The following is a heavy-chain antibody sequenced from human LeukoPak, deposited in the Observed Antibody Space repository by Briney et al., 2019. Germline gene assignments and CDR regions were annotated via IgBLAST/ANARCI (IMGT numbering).Heavy chain of an antibody. Sequence: GESLKISCKGSGYSFTSYWIGWVRQMPGKGLEWLGIIYPGDSDTRYSPSFQGQVTISADKSISTAYLQWSSLKASDTAMYYCARHHTELYGYYVLANWFDPWGQGTLVTVSS. V-gene: IGHV5-51*01. CDR2: IYPGDSDT. J-gene: IGHJ5*02. CDR3: ARHHTELYGYYVLANWFDP. D-gene: IGHD4-17*01. CDR1: GYSFTSYW.